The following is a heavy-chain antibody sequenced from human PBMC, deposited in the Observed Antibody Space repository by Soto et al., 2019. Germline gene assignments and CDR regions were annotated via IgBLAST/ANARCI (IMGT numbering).Heavy chain of an antibody. CDR1: GFTFSSYA. D-gene: IGHD4-17*01. CDR3: ASVTSTTVTYYYYGMDV. V-gene: IGHV3-30-3*01. Sequence: HPGGSLGLSCAASGFTFSSYAMHWVRQAPGKGVEWVAVISYDGSNKYYADSVKGRFTISRDNSKNTLYLQMNSLRAEDTAVYYCASVTSTTVTYYYYGMDVWGQGTTVTVSS. CDR2: ISYDGSNK. J-gene: IGHJ6*02.